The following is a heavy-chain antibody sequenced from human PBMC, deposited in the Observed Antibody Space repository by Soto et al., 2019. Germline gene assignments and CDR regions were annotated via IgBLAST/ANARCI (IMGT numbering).Heavy chain of an antibody. CDR1: GGTFSSYA. CDR3: ASLGMGIAARPDYYYGMDV. CDR2: IIPIFGTA. V-gene: IGHV1-69*13. D-gene: IGHD6-6*01. J-gene: IGHJ6*02. Sequence: SVKVSCKASGGTFSSYAISCVLQSPLQGLEWMGGIIPIFGTANYAQKFQGRVTITADESTSTAYMELSSLRSEDTAVYYCASLGMGIAARPDYYYGMDVWGQGTTVTVSS.